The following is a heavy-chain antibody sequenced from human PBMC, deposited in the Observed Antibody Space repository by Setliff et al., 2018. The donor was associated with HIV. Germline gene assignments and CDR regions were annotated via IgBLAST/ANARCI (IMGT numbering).Heavy chain of an antibody. V-gene: IGHV4-34*01. D-gene: IGHD3-16*01. J-gene: IGHJ3*02. Sequence: PSETLSLTCTVYGGSFSGYYWTWIRQPPGKGLEFIGEMNHRGVIKYLSSLKSRVTMAVDTSKKQFSLKLTSVTAADTAVYYCAKTVVGDSYALPNDAFDIWGQGTMVT. CDR3: AKTVVGDSYALPNDAFDI. CDR1: GGSFSGYY. CDR2: MNHRGVI.